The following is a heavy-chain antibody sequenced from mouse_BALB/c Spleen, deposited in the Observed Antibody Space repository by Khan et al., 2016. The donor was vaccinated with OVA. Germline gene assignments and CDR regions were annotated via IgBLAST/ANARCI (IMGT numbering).Heavy chain of an antibody. CDR3: ARGGYDNHAIDY. J-gene: IGHJ4*01. D-gene: IGHD2-10*02. Sequence: QVRLQQSGAELVRPGASVKLSCKTSGYIFTSYWIHWVKQRSGQGLEWIARIYPGTGSTYYNEKFRGEATLTADTSSGTAYMQLSSLETEESAVYFWARGGYDNHAIDYWGQGTSVTVSS. V-gene: IGHV1S132*01. CDR2: IYPGTGST. CDR1: GYIFTSYW.